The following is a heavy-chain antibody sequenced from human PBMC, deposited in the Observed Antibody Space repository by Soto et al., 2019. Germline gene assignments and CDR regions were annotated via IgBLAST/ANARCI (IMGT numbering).Heavy chain of an antibody. CDR1: GGSFSGYY. CDR3: ARGWGVFETHFDY. V-gene: IGHV4-34*01. D-gene: IGHD3-16*01. J-gene: IGHJ4*02. CDR2: INHSGST. Sequence: SSETLSLTCAVYGGSFSGYYWSWIRQPPGKGLEWIGEINHSGSTNYNPSLKSRVTISVDTSKNQFSLKLSSVTAADTAVYYCARGWGVFETHFDYWGQGALVTVSS.